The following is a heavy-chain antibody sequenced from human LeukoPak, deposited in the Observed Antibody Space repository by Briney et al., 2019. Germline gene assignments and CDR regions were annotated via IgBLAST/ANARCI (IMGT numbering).Heavy chain of an antibody. D-gene: IGHD3-22*01. J-gene: IGHJ4*02. V-gene: IGHV4-39*01. CDR3: SGRLNYYDNSGYYSSFDY. CDR1: GGSIISSNYF. CDR2: IYYGGST. Sequence: SETLSLTCTVSGGSIISSNYFWGWIRQSPGKGLEWIGNIYYGGSTYYKPSLKSRVTISVDTAKNQFSLKLTSVTAADTAVYYCSGRLNYYDNSGYYSSFDYWGQGTLVTVSS.